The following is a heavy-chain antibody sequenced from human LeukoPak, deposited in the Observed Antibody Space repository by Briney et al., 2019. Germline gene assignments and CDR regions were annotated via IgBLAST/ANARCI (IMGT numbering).Heavy chain of an antibody. CDR1: GGTFSSYA. D-gene: IGHD3-10*01. CDR2: IIPIFGTA. J-gene: IGHJ6*03. CDR3: ARGPYYGSGSYRSYYYYYIDV. V-gene: IGHV1-69*06. Sequence: GASAKVSCKASGGTFSSYAISWVRQAPGQGLEWMGGIIPIFGTANYAQKFQGRVTITADKSTSTAYMELSSLRSEDTAVYYCARGPYYGSGSYRSYYYYYIDVWGKGTTVTASS.